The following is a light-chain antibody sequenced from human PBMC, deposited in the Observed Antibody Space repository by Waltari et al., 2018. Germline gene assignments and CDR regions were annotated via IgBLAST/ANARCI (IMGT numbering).Light chain of an antibody. CDR2: GAS. J-gene: IGKJ1*01. V-gene: IGKV3-20*01. CDR3: QQYGQT. Sequence: EIVLTQSPGTLYLSPGARATLSCRPSQTVSSNFLAWYQQKRGQAPRLLIYGASNRATGIPDRFSGSGSGTHFTLTISRLEPEDFAVYYCQQYGQTFGQGTKVEIK. CDR1: QTVSSNF.